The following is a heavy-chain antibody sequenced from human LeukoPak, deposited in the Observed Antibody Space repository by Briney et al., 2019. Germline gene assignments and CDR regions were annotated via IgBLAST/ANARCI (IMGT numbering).Heavy chain of an antibody. CDR2: IYPGDSDT. D-gene: IGHD3-10*01. CDR3: ARIRGSWYYGSGSYPDY. V-gene: IGHV5-51*01. Sequence: GESLKISCKGSGYSFTSYWIGWVRQMPGKGLEWMGVIYPGDSDTRYSPSFQGQVTISADKSISTAYLQWSSLKASDTAMYYCARIRGSWYYGSGSYPDYWGQGTLVTVSS. CDR1: GYSFTSYW. J-gene: IGHJ4*02.